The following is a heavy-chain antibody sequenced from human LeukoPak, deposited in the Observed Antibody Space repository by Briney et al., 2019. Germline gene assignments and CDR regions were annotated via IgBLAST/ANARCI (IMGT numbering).Heavy chain of an antibody. J-gene: IGHJ5*02. CDR2: MNPNSGNT. CDR3: ATYYDSSGYYSDWFDP. V-gene: IGHV1-8*02. Sequence: ASVKVSCKASGGTFSSYAINWVRQATGQGLEWMGWMNPNSGNTGYAQKFQGRVTMTRNTSISTAYMELSSLRSEDAAVYYCATYYDSSGYYSDWFDPWGQGTLVTVSS. D-gene: IGHD3-22*01. CDR1: GGTFSSYA.